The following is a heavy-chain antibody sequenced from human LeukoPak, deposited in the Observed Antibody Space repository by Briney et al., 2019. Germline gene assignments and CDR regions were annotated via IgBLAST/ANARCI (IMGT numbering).Heavy chain of an antibody. CDR1: GFTVTVNY. CDR2: ISGSGGST. D-gene: IGHD6-19*01. CDR3: AKHSSGWSGWFDP. Sequence: GGSLRLSCAASGFTVTVNYMSWVRQAPGKGLEWVSAISGSGGSTYYADSVKGRFTISRDNSKNTLYLQMNSLRAEDTAVYYCAKHSSGWSGWFDPWGQGTLVTVSS. V-gene: IGHV3-23*01. J-gene: IGHJ5*02.